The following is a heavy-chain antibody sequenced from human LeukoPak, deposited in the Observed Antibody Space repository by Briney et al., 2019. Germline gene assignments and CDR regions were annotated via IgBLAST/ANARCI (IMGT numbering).Heavy chain of an antibody. V-gene: IGHV4-4*07. CDR1: GDSISNYY. CDR2: IYTTGSI. J-gene: IGHJ6*03. CDR3: AGMHTVGYYYYYYMDV. D-gene: IGHD2-21*01. Sequence: SETLSLTCTVSGDSISNYYWSWIRQSAEKKLEYIGRIYTTGSINSNPSLESRVTMSLDTSKNQFSLRLSSVTAADTAVYYCAGMHTVGYYYYYYMDVWGKGTPVTVSS.